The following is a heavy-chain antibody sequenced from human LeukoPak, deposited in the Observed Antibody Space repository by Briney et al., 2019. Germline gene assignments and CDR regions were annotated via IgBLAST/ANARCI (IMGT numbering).Heavy chain of an antibody. CDR3: ARDESGTTGANWFDP. CDR1: GFTFSSYG. D-gene: IGHD1-1*01. V-gene: IGHV3-23*01. Sequence: PGGTLRLSCVASGFTFSSYGMSWVRQAPGKWLEWVSSISAGGDRTYYRDSVKGRFTISRDNSKNTLYLQMFSLRAEDTAVYYCARDESGTTGANWFDPWGQGTLVTVSS. CDR2: ISAGGDRT. J-gene: IGHJ5*02.